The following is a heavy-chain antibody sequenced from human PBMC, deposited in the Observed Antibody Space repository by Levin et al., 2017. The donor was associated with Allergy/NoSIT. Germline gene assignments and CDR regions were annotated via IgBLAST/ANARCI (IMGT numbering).Heavy chain of an antibody. D-gene: IGHD3-3*01. V-gene: IGHV1-18*01. CDR1: GYTFTSYG. CDR3: ARGGSYDFWSGYSYYFDY. CDR2: ISAYNGNT. Sequence: ASVKVSCKASGYTFTSYGISWVRQAPGQGLEWMGWISAYNGNTNYAQKLQGRVTMTTDTSTSTAYMELRSLRSDDTAVYYCARGGSYDFWSGYSYYFDYWGQGTLVTVSS. J-gene: IGHJ4*02.